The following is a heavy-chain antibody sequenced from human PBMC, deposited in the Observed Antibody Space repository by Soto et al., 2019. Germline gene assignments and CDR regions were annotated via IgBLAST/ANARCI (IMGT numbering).Heavy chain of an antibody. D-gene: IGHD3-9*01. V-gene: IGHV4-34*01. CDR3: ARGRGYYDILTGYYPYYYYGMDV. CDR1: GFTFSTYA. CDR2: INHSGST. J-gene: IGHJ6*02. Sequence: GSLRLSCAASGFTFSTYAMSWVRLAPGKGLEWIGEINHSGSTNYNPSLKSRVTISVDTSKNQFSLKLSSVTAADTAVYYCARGRGYYDILTGYYPYYYYGMDVWGQGTTVTVSS.